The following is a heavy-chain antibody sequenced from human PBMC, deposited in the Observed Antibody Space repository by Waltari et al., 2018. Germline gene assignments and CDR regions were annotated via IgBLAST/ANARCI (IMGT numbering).Heavy chain of an antibody. CDR3: STLFPYTTLFRSRFGGATCDDKSAQIYARFD. D-gene: IGHD4-17*01. CDR2: IYHSAST. CDR1: GYSIISGYY. V-gene: IGHV4-38-2*01. Sequence: TLSLTCAFSGYSIISGYYWGWIPQPPGKGLQWIGSIYHSASTNDIPSLSVRVSISVESSKKQFALKRSSVFFLMIRRPPRSTLFPYTTLFRSRFGGATCDDKSAQIYARFD. J-gene: IGHJ2*01.